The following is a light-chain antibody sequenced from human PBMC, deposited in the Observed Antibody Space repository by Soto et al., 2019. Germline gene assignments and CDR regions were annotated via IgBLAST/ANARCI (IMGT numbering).Light chain of an antibody. V-gene: IGKV3-20*01. CDR1: QSVGSNY. Sequence: EIVLTQSPGTLSLPPGERATHYCRSSQSVGSNYLTWYQQKPGQAPRVLIYGASSRATGIPDRFSGSGSVADFTLSISRLEPEDFAVSYCQQYTTSPFTLGPGTKVDIK. CDR3: QQYTTSPFT. J-gene: IGKJ3*01. CDR2: GAS.